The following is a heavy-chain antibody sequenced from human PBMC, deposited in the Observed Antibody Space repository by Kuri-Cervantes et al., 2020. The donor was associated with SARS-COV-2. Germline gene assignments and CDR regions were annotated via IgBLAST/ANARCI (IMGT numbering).Heavy chain of an antibody. V-gene: IGHV3-48*01. CDR3: AREGGTGTTYDY. CDR1: GFTFSKYK. CDR2: ISSSSSTT. J-gene: IGHJ4*02. D-gene: IGHD1-7*01. Sequence: GGSLRLSCVASGFTFSKYKMHWVRLLPGKGPEWVSYISSSSSTTSYADSVRGRFTVSRDSNKNSLYLQMNSLRAEDTAVYYCAREGGTGTTYDYWGQGTLVTVSS.